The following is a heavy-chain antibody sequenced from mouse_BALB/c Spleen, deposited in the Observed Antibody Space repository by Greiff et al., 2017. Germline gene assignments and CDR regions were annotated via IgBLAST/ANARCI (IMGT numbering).Heavy chain of an antibody. CDR3: ARDYYGRAMDY. CDR2: IWAGGST. Sequence: VKLMESGPGLVAPSQSLSITCTASGFSLTSYGVHWVRQPPGKGLEWLGVIWAGGSTNYNSALMSRLSISKDNSKSQVFLKMNSLQTDDTAMYYCARDYYGRAMDYWGQGTSVTVSS. D-gene: IGHD1-1*01. CDR1: GFSLTSYG. V-gene: IGHV2-9*02. J-gene: IGHJ4*01.